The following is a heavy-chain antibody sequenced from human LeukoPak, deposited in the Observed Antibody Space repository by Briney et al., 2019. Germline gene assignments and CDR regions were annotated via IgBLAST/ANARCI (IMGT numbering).Heavy chain of an antibody. V-gene: IGHV3-9*01. CDR2: ISWNSGSI. D-gene: IGHD3-22*01. CDR1: GFTFDDYA. CDR3: AKDTGYYYDSSNYWV. J-gene: IGHJ4*02. Sequence: PGRSLGLSCAASGFTFDDYAMHWVRQPPGKGLEWVSGISWNSGSIGYADSVKGRFTISRDNAKNSLYLQMNSLRAEDTALYYCAKDTGYYYDSSNYWVWGQGTLVTVPS.